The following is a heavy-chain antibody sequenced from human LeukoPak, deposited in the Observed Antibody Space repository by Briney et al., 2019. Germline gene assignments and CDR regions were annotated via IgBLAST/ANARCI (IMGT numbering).Heavy chain of an antibody. D-gene: IGHD5-18*01. V-gene: IGHV5-51*01. Sequence: GGSLQISCKGSGFSLTSYWIGWVRPMPGKGLEWMGIIYPGYSDTRYSPSFQGQVTISADKSISTAYLQWSSLKASDTAMYYCARLVDTANRLGDYYYYMDVWGKGTTVTVSS. CDR3: ARLVDTANRLGDYYYYMDV. CDR2: IYPGYSDT. CDR1: GFSLTSYW. J-gene: IGHJ6*03.